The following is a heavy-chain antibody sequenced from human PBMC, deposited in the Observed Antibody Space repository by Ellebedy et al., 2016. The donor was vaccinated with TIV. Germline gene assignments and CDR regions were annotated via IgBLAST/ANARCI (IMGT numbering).Heavy chain of an antibody. CDR1: GGSMSSGGYY. J-gene: IGHJ3*02. CDR3: ASQGVDGFDI. D-gene: IGHD3-16*01. V-gene: IGHV4-31*03. Sequence: LRLSXTVSGGSMSSGGYYWIWIRQQPGKGLEWIGYIYYSGNMYNDSSLRSRVNISVDTSKNQFSLKLKSVTAADTAMYYCASQGVDGFDIWGQGTMVTVSS. CDR2: IYYSGNM.